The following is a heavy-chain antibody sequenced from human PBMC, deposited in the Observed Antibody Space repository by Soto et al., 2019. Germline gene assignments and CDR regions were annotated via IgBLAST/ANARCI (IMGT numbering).Heavy chain of an antibody. CDR1: GGSISSGGYY. J-gene: IGHJ4*02. D-gene: IGHD3-3*01. CDR2: IYYSGST. CDR3: ARGTDDFWSGYRYYFDY. Sequence: SETLSLTCTVSGGSISSGGYYWSWIRQHPGKGLEWIGYIYYSGSTYYNPSLKSRVTISVDTSKNQFSLKLSSVTAADTAVYYCARGTDDFWSGYRYYFDYWGQGXLVTVSS. V-gene: IGHV4-31*03.